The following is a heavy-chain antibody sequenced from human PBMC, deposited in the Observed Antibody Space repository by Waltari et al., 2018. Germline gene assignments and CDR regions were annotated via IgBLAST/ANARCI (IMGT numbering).Heavy chain of an antibody. J-gene: IGHJ4*02. D-gene: IGHD3-22*01. V-gene: IGHV4-39*07. CDR3: ARDRASYYYDSSGYYDY. Sequence: QLQLQESGPGLVKPSETLSLTCTVSGGSISSSSYYWGWIRQPPGKGLEWIGGIYYRGRTSYNPALKSRVTISGDTSKNQFSLKLSSVTAADTAVYYCARDRASYYYDSSGYYDYWGQGTLVTVSS. CDR2: IYYRGRT. CDR1: GGSISSSSYY.